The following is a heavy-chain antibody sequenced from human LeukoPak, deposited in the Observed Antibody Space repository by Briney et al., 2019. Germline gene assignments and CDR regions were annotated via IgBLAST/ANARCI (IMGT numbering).Heavy chain of an antibody. D-gene: IGHD2-15*01. CDR3: ARELAELGYCSGGSCYSSWFDP. J-gene: IGHJ5*02. CDR2: IYYSGST. Sequence: SETLSLTCTVSGGSVSSGSYYWSWIRQPPGKGLEWIGYIYYSGSTNYNPSLKSRVTISVDTSKNQFSLKLSSVTAADTAVYYCARELAELGYCSGGSCYSSWFDPWAQGTLVTVSS. CDR1: GGSVSSGSYY. V-gene: IGHV4-61*01.